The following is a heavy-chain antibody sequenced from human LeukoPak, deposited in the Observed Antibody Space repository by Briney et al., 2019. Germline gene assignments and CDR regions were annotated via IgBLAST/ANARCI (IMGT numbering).Heavy chain of an antibody. V-gene: IGHV3-30*18. D-gene: IGHD1-1*01. CDR1: GFTFSSYG. CDR3: AKDLGYLRAFDI. J-gene: IGHJ3*02. CDR2: ISYDGSNK. Sequence: GGSLRISCAASGFTFSSYGMHGVRQAPGKGLEWVAVISYDGSNKYYADSVKGRFTISRDNSKNTLYLQMNSLRAEDTAVYYCAKDLGYLRAFDIWGQGTMVTVSS.